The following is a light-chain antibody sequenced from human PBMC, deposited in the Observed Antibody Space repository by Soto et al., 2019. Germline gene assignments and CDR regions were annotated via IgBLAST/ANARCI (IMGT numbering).Light chain of an antibody. J-gene: IGLJ1*01. CDR1: SSDVGAYDF. V-gene: IGLV2-11*01. CDR3: CSYAGNYTLDV. CDR2: DVK. Sequence: QSALTQPRSVSGSPGQSVTVSCTGTSSDVGAYDFVSWYQQHPAKAPKLVIFDVKKRPSGVPDRFSGSRSGNTASLTISGLRTEDEADYYCCSYAGNYTLDVFGTGTKLTVL.